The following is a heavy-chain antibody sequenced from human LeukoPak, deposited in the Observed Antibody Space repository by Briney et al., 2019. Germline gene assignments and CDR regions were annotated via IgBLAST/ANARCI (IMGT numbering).Heavy chain of an antibody. CDR2: ISSDGSFT. J-gene: IGHJ4*02. V-gene: IGHV3-74*01. CDR3: AKPHDSPY. D-gene: IGHD3-22*01. CDR1: GFTFSSHW. Sequence: GGSLRLSCAASGFTFSSHWMHWVRQVPGKGLVWVSRISSDGSFTSYADSVKGRFTISRDNAKNTLYLQMNSLRAEDTAVYYCAKPHDSPYWGQGTLVTVSS.